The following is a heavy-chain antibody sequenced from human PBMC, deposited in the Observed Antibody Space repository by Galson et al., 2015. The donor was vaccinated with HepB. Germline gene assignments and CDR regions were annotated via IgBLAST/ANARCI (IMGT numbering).Heavy chain of an antibody. CDR3: AKGGYSSGWYDYYYMDV. CDR1: GFTFSSYG. Sequence: SLRLSCAASGFTFSSYGMHWVRQAPGKGLEWVAVISYDGSNKYYADSVKGRFTISRDNAKNSLYLQMNSLRAEDTALYYCAKGGYSSGWYDYYYMDVWGKGTTVTVSS. CDR2: ISYDGSNK. D-gene: IGHD6-19*01. J-gene: IGHJ6*03. V-gene: IGHV3-30*18.